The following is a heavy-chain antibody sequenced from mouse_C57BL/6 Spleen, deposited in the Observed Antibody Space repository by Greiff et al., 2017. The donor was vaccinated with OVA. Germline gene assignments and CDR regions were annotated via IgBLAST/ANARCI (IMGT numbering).Heavy chain of an antibody. D-gene: IGHD2-5*01. CDR3: ARDYSNYDYFDY. V-gene: IGHV1-82*01. CDR1: GYAFSSSW. CDR2: IYPGDGDT. Sequence: QVQLKESGPELVKPGASVKISCKASGYAFSSSWMNWVKQRPGKGLEWIGRIYPGDGDTNYNGKFKGKATLTADKSSSTAYMQLSSLTSEDSAVYCCARDYSNYDYFDYWGQGTTLTVSS. J-gene: IGHJ2*01.